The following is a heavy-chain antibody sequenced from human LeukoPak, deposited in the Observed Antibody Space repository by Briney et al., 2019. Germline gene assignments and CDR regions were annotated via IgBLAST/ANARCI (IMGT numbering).Heavy chain of an antibody. V-gene: IGHV3-43*01. CDR2: ITWDGANS. CDR1: GFTFDDYS. Sequence: PGGSLRLSCVGSGFTFDDYSIHWDRQAPGKGLEWVSLITWDGANSYYSDSVKGRFTISRDNSKNSLYLQMHSLRTEDTAFYYCAKDSGSYHFDNWGQGTLVTVSS. D-gene: IGHD1-26*01. J-gene: IGHJ4*02. CDR3: AKDSGSYHFDN.